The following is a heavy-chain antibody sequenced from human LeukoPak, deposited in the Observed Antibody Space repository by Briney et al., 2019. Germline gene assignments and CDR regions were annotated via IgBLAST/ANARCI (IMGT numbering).Heavy chain of an antibody. J-gene: IGHJ4*02. CDR1: GGTFTSYA. D-gene: IGHD3-16*01. V-gene: IGHV1-69*04. CDR2: ITPIVGLA. CDR3: AGGRDGHDDY. Sequence: SVKVSCKASGGTFTSYAISWVRQAPGQGLEWMGRITPIVGLASYAQKFQGRVTFIADKSTSTSYMNLSGLRSEDTAVYYCAGGRDGHDDYWGQGTLVTVSS.